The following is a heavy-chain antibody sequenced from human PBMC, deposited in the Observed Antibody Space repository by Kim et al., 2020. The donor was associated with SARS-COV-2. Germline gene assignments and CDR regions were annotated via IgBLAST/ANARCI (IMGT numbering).Heavy chain of an antibody. J-gene: IGHJ4*02. CDR1: GLTFSSDA. CDR3: AKQVWGFDY. CDR2: ISGNGANT. D-gene: IGHD3-16*01. V-gene: IGHV3-23*01. Sequence: GGSLRLSCAASGLTFSSDAMTWVRQAPGKGLEWVSTISGNGANTYYADSVKGRFTISRDNSKNTPYLQMNSLRAEDTAVYYCAKQVWGFDYWGQGTLVTVSS.